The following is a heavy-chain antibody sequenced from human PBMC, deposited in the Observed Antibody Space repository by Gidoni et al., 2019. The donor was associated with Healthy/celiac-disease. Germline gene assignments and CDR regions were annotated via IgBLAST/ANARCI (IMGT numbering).Heavy chain of an antibody. D-gene: IGHD1-1*01. Sequence: QVQLVESGGGVVQPGRSVIRSCAASGFTFASYGMHWVRQAPGKGLEWMAVIWYDVSNKYYADSVKGRFTISRDKSKNTLYLQMNSLRAEDTAVYYCARDHFTGTTNLYFDYWGQGTLVTVSS. J-gene: IGHJ4*02. V-gene: IGHV3-33*01. CDR3: ARDHFTGTTNLYFDY. CDR1: GFTFASYG. CDR2: IWYDVSNK.